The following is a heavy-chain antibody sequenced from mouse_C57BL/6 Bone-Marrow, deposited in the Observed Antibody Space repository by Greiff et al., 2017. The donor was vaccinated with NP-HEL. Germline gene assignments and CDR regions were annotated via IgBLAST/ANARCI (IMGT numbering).Heavy chain of an antibody. D-gene: IGHD1-1*02. CDR3: SRSGYGGFAY. J-gene: IGHJ3*01. CDR1: GYTFTSYY. V-gene: IGHV1S81*02. CDR2: INPTNGET. Sequence: QVQLQQPGAELVKPGASLKLSCKSSGYTFTSYYMSWVKERPGQGLEWIGGINPTNGETNFNEKFKSKATLTADKSSNTAYMQLSSLTSADSAVYYCSRSGYGGFAYWGQGTLVTVSA.